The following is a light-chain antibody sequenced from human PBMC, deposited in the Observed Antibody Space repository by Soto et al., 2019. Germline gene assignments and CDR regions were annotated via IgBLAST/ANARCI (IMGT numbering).Light chain of an antibody. J-gene: IGLJ3*02. Sequence: QPVLTQSPSASASLGASVKLTCTLSSGHSSYAIAWHRQQPEKGPRYLMKINSDGRHTKGDGIPDRFSGSSSGAERYLTISSLQSEDEAEYYCQTWGTGYWVFGGGTKVTVL. CDR2: INSDGRH. V-gene: IGLV4-69*01. CDR3: QTWGTGYWV. CDR1: SGHSSYA.